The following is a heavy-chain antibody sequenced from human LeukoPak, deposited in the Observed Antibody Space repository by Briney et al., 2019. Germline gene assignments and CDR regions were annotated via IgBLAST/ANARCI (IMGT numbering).Heavy chain of an antibody. Sequence: GGSLRLPCAASGFTFSSYTINWVRQGPGKGLEWVSCISSSSSYIYYADSVKGRFTISRDNAKNSLYLQVNSLRAEDTAVYYCARGEDSYGQLDYYSYMDGCGKGMTVTVSS. D-gene: IGHD5-18*01. CDR1: GFTFSSYT. J-gene: IGHJ6*03. CDR3: ARGEDSYGQLDYYSYMDG. V-gene: IGHV3-21*01. CDR2: ISSSSSYI.